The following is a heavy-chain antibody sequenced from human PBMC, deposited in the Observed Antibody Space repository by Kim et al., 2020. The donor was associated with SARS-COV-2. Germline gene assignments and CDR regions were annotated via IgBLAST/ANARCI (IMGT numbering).Heavy chain of an antibody. CDR2: ISTSGSTI. Sequence: GGSLRLSCAASGFTFSDYYMSWIRQAPGKGLEWVSYISTSGSTIYYADSVKGRFTISRDNAKNSLYLQMNSLRAEDTDVYYCARAVVVAATRDGMDVWGQRTTVPVSS. D-gene: IGHD2-15*01. CDR1: GFTFSDYY. V-gene: IGHV3-11*01. CDR3: ARAVVVAATRDGMDV. J-gene: IGHJ6*02.